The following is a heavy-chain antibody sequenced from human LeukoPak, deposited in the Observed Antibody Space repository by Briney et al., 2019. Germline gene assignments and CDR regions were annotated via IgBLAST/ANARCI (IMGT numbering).Heavy chain of an antibody. CDR3: ARELHYDFWSGYYFGSSIYYYYGMDV. D-gene: IGHD3-3*01. Sequence: PGGSLRLSCAASGFTFSYYAIHWVRQASGKGLEWVALISNDGSNEFYADSVKGRFTISRDNSKNTLYLQMNSLRAEDTAVYYCARELHYDFWSGYYFGSSIYYYYGMDVWGQGTTVTVSS. V-gene: IGHV3-30-3*01. CDR2: ISNDGSNE. CDR1: GFTFSYYA. J-gene: IGHJ6*02.